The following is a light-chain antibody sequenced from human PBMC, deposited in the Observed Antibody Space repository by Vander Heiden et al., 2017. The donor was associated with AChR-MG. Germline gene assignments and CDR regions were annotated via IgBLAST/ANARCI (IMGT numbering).Light chain of an antibody. CDR2: ENK. CDR3: ATWDSRLKSWV. V-gene: IGLV1-51*02. CDR1: NSNIGSNY. J-gene: IGLJ3*02. Sequence: QSLLTQPPSVSAAPGPNVTISCSGANSNIGSNYVSWYQHLPGTAPRVLMYENKKRPSGIPDRCSGSKSGTSATLGIAGRQTGDEADFYCATWDSRLKSWVFGGGTKLSVL.